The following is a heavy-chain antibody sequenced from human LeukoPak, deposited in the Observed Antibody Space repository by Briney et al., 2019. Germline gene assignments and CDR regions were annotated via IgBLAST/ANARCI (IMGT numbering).Heavy chain of an antibody. J-gene: IGHJ4*02. CDR1: GYTLTELS. V-gene: IGHV1-24*01. CDR3: ARDCSSTSCHTNLDY. D-gene: IGHD2-2*02. CDR2: FDPEDGET. Sequence: ASVKVSCKVSGYTLTELSMHWVRQAPGKGLEWMGGFDPEDGETIYAQKFQGRVNMTEDTSTDTAYMELSSLRSDDTAVYYCARDCSSTSCHTNLDYWGQGTLVTVSS.